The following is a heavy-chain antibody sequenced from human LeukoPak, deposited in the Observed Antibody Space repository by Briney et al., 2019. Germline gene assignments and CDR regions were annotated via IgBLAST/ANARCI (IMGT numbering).Heavy chain of an antibody. CDR3: ARGAPYSSSWYRPDLLGWYFDL. Sequence: SETLSLTCAVYGGSFSGYYWSWIRQPPGKGLEWIGEINHSGSTNYNPSLKSRVTISVDTSKNQFSLKLSSVTAADTAVYYCARGAPYSSSWYRPDLLGWYFDLWGRGTLVTVSS. CDR1: GGSFSGYY. D-gene: IGHD6-13*01. V-gene: IGHV4-34*01. CDR2: INHSGST. J-gene: IGHJ2*01.